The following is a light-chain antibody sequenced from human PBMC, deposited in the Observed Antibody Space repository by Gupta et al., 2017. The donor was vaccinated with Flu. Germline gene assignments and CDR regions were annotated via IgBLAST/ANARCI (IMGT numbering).Light chain of an antibody. CDR3: QQYGTSPQT. Sequence: EIVLTQSPGTLSLSPGERATLSCRASQSVSSNSLAWYQQRPGQAPRLLIYGASTRATGIPDRFSGSGSGTDFTLTISRLEPEDFVVFYCQQYGTSPQTFGQGTKVEI. V-gene: IGKV3-20*01. CDR1: QSVSSNS. CDR2: GAS. J-gene: IGKJ1*01.